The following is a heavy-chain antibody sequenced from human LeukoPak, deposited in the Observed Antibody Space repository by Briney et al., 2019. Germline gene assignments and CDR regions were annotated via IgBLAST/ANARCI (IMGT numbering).Heavy chain of an antibody. CDR3: ARARQPRVGFAFDI. J-gene: IGHJ3*02. Sequence: PSETLSLTCTVSGGSISSGSYYWSWIRQPAGKGLEWIGRIYTSGSTNYNPSLKSRVTISVDTSKNQFSLKLSSVTAADTAVYYCARARQPRVGFAFDIWGQGTMVTVSS. CDR1: GGSISSGSYY. CDR2: IYTSGST. V-gene: IGHV4-61*02.